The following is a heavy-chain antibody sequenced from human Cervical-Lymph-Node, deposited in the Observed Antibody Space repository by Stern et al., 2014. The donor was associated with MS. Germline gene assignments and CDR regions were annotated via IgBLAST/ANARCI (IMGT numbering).Heavy chain of an antibody. CDR1: GGTFSDYA. D-gene: IGHD2-21*02. CDR3: ARGAYCGGDCYWGWFDS. J-gene: IGHJ5*01. Sequence: VQLVESGAEVTKPGPSLKVSCTASGGTFSDYAISWVRQAPGQGIEWMGGIFPIFGSTDYAQNFQGRVTITADESTTTAYMDLSSLRSEDTAVYYCARGAYCGGDCYWGWFDSWGQGTLVTVSS. CDR2: IFPIFGST. V-gene: IGHV1-69*01.